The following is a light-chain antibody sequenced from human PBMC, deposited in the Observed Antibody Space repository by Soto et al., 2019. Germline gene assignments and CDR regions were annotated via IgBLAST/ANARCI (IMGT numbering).Light chain of an antibody. CDR3: NHFGSLPET. V-gene: IGKV3-20*01. CDR2: SAS. Sequence: IVMTQSPATLSVSPGEGATLSCRASQSVSSKLAWYQQKPGQAPRLLFYSASSRATGIPDRFSGSGSGTDFTLTISRLEPEDFAVYCCNHFGSLPETFGQGTKVEIX. CDR1: QSVSSK. J-gene: IGKJ1*01.